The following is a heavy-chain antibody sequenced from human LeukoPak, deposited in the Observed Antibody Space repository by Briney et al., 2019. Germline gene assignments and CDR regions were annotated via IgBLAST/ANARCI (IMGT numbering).Heavy chain of an antibody. Sequence: SETLSLTCAVYGGSLSGYYWSWIRQPPGKGLEWIGEIKHSGSTNYNPSLKSRVTISVDTSKNQFSLKLSSVTAADTAVYYCARGQRGWIQLWLFDYWGQGTLVTVSS. CDR3: ARGQRGWIQLWLFDY. J-gene: IGHJ4*02. CDR1: GGSLSGYY. D-gene: IGHD5-18*01. V-gene: IGHV4-34*01. CDR2: IKHSGST.